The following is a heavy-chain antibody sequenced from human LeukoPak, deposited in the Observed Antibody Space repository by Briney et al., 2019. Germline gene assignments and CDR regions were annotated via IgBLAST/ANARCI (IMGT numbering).Heavy chain of an antibody. V-gene: IGHV3-74*01. CDR3: PTHMD. Sequence: GGSLRLSCAASGFSFTSYLMHWVRQVPGKGLMWVARINSAGSSASYGGSVQGRFTISRDNAKNTLALQMSSLRVEDTGSASAPTHMD. D-gene: IGHD3-3*01. J-gene: IGHJ6*01. CDR2: INSAGSSA. CDR1: GFSFTSYL.